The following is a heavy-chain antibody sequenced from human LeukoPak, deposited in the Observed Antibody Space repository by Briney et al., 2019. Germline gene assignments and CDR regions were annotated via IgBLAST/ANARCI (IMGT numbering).Heavy chain of an antibody. D-gene: IGHD1-1*01. J-gene: IGHJ3*01. CDR2: IIPIFGTA. CDR1: GGTFSSYA. V-gene: IGHV1-69*13. Sequence: ASVKVSCKASGGTFSSYAISWVRQAPGQGLEWMGGIIPIFGTANYAQKFQGRVTITADESTSTAYMELSSLRSEDTAVYYCARDLEVLADLPLWGQGTMVTVSS. CDR3: ARDLEVLADLPL.